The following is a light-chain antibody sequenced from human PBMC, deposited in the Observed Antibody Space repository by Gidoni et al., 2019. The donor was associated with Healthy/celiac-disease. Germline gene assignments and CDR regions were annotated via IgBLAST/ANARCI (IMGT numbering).Light chain of an antibody. CDR3: QQSYSTPPN. Sequence: DIQMTQSPSSLSASVGDRVTITCRASQSISSYLNWYQQKPGKAPKLLIYAASSLQSGGPSRFSGSGSGTDFTLTISSLQPEDFATYYCQQSYSTPPNFGGGTKVEIK. CDR1: QSISSY. J-gene: IGKJ4*01. CDR2: AAS. V-gene: IGKV1-39*01.